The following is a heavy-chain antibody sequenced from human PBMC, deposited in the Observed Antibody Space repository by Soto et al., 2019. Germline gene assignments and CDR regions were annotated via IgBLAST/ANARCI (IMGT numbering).Heavy chain of an antibody. D-gene: IGHD3-22*01. CDR2: INYSGST. CDR3: ARSRYYYDSSGFRWYFDL. V-gene: IGHV4-59*01. J-gene: IGHJ2*01. Sequence: SETLSLTCTVSGGSFSSYYWSWIRQPPGKGLEWIGYINYSGSTTYNPSLKSRVSISVDTSKNQFSLKLSSVTAADTAVYYCARSRYYYDSSGFRWYFDLWGRGTLVTVSS. CDR1: GGSFSSYY.